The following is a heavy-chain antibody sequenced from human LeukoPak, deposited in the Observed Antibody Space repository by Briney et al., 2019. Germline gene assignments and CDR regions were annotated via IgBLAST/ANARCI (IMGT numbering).Heavy chain of an antibody. CDR2: VSYDGGNQ. CDR1: GFAFSSYG. D-gene: IGHD2-15*01. V-gene: IGHV3-30*18. Sequence: PGRSLRLSCAASGFAFSSYGMHWVRQAPGKGLEWVAVVSYDGGNQYFADSVKGRFTISRDNSKNTLCLQMNSLRAEDTAVYYCAKDNKERGYCSGGSCYSMALDYWGQGNLVTVSS. CDR3: AKDNKERGYCSGGSCYSMALDY. J-gene: IGHJ4*02.